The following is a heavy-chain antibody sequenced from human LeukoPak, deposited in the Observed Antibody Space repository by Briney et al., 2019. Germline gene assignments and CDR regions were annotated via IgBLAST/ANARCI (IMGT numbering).Heavy chain of an antibody. CDR3: ARVGDIVVVPAALYYFDY. Sequence: GGSLRLSCAASGFTFSSYSMNWVRQAPGKGLEWVSHISSSSSTIYYADSVKGRFTISRDNAKNSLYLQMNSLRAEDTAVYYCARVGDIVVVPAALYYFDYWGQGTLVTVSS. CDR1: GFTFSSYS. D-gene: IGHD2-2*01. V-gene: IGHV3-48*01. J-gene: IGHJ4*02. CDR2: ISSSSSTI.